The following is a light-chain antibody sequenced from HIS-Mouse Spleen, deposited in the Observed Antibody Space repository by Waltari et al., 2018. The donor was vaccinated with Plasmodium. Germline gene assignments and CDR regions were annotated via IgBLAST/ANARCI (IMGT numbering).Light chain of an antibody. CDR2: GKN. CDR1: SPRSSY. CDR3: NSRDSSGNHLV. V-gene: IGLV3-19*01. J-gene: IGLJ3*02. Sequence: SSELTPDPAVSVALGQTVPIPCQGDSPRSSYDSWYQAQPGQAPVLVIYGKNNRPSGIPDRFSGSSSGNTASLTITGAQAEDEADYYCNSRDSSGNHLVFGGGTKLTVL.